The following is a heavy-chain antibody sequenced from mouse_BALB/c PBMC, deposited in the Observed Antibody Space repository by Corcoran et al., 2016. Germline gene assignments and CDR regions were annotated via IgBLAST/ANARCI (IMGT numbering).Heavy chain of an antibody. Sequence: QIQLQQSGPELVKPGASVKISCKASGYTFTDYYINWVKQKPGQGLEWIGWIYTGRGNTKYNEKLKGKDTLTVDTSTSTAYIQHSSLTSEDTAVEFCARLTTTVDYYAMVDGCQGTSVTVSS. CDR2: IYTGRGNT. D-gene: IGHD1-1*01. J-gene: IGHJ4*01. CDR1: GYTFTDYY. V-gene: IGHV1-84*02. CDR3: ARLTTTVDYYAMVD.